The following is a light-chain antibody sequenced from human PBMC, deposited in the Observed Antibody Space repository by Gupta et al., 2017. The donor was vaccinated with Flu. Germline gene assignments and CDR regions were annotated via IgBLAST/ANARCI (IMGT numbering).Light chain of an antibody. CDR1: SSDVGGYNY. CDR3: SSYPGSSPL. CDR2: EVN. V-gene: IGLV2-14*01. Sequence: QSALTQPASVSGSPGQSITISCTGTSSDVGGYNYVSWYQQHPGKAPKLMIYEVNNRPSGVSNRFSGSKSGNTASLTISGLQNEDEAYYYCSSYPGSSPLFGGGTKLTVL. J-gene: IGLJ3*02.